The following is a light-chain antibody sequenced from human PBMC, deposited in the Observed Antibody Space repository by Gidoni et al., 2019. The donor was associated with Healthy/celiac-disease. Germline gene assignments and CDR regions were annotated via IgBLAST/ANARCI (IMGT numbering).Light chain of an antibody. CDR2: SNN. J-gene: IGLJ1*01. Sequence: SVLSQPPSASGTPAQRVTFPCSGSSSNIGSNYVYWYQQLPGTAPKLLIYSNNQLPSGVPDRFSGSKSGTSASLAISGLRSEDEADYYCAAWDDSLSAYVFGTGTKVTVL. CDR1: SSNIGSNY. CDR3: AAWDDSLSAYV. V-gene: IGLV1-47*02.